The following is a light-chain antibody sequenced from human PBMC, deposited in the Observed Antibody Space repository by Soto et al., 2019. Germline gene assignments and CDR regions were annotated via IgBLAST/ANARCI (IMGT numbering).Light chain of an antibody. J-gene: IGKJ1*01. Sequence: DIQMTQSPSSLSASVGDRITITCRTSQNIDTYLNWYQQNPGKAPKLLISAASRLQSGVPSTFSGSGSGTDFTLTITSLQAEDFATYYCQQTYDNPRTFGQGTKV. CDR1: QNIDTY. V-gene: IGKV1-39*01. CDR3: QQTYDNPRT. CDR2: AAS.